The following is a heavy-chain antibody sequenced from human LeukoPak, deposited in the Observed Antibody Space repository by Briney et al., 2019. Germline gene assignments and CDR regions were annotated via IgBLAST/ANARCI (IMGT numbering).Heavy chain of an antibody. D-gene: IGHD3-9*01. V-gene: IGHV3-7*01. CDR2: INQDESVQ. CDR1: GFSFNSHW. Sequence: GGSLRLSCAASGFSFNSHWMSWVRQAPGKGLEWVAIINQDESVQHYVDSMRGRFTISRDNAKNSLYLQMNSLRAEDTAVYYCATNYDILTGTDYWGQGTLVTVSS. J-gene: IGHJ4*02. CDR3: ATNYDILTGTDY.